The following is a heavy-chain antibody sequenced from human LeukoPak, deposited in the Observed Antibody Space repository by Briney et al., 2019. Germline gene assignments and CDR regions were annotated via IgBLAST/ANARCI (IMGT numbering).Heavy chain of an antibody. V-gene: IGHV3-11*04. D-gene: IGHD6-25*01. CDR2: ISSDGSTK. Sequence: PGGSLRLSCAASGFTFSDYYMSWIRQAPGKGLECISYISSDGSTKYYADSVKGRYTISRDNAKNSLYLQMNSLRADDTAVYYCARFAAGGSYYYYMDVWGKGTTVTVSS. CDR1: GFTFSDYY. CDR3: ARFAAGGSYYYYMDV. J-gene: IGHJ6*03.